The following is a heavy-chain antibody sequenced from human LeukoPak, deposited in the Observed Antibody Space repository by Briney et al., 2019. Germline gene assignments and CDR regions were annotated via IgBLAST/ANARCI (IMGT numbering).Heavy chain of an antibody. Sequence: GGSLRLSCAASGFTFSSYGMHWVRQAPGKGLGWVAVIWYDGSNKYYAASVKGRFTISRDNSKNTLYLQMNSLRADDTAAYYCAKGNNGNYLSDAFDIWGQGTMVTVSS. D-gene: IGHD1-26*01. V-gene: IGHV3-33*06. J-gene: IGHJ3*02. CDR1: GFTFSSYG. CDR2: IWYDGSNK. CDR3: AKGNNGNYLSDAFDI.